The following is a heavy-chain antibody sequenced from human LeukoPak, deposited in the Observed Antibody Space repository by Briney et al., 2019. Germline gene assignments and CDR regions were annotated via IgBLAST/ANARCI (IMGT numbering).Heavy chain of an antibody. Sequence: GGSLRLSCAASGFTFSSYAMRWVGLAPGKGLEWVSVMTGSGGSTDYADSVKGRFTISRDNSKNTLYLQMHSLRAEDTAGYYCALGGRGRSFDYWGQGTLVTVSS. CDR3: ALGGRGRSFDY. D-gene: IGHD3-16*01. V-gene: IGHV3-23*01. CDR2: MTGSGGST. J-gene: IGHJ4*02. CDR1: GFTFSSYA.